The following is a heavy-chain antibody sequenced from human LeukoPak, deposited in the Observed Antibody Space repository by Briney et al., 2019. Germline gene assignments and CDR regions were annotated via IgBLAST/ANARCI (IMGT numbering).Heavy chain of an antibody. J-gene: IGHJ5*02. D-gene: IGHD3-3*01. CDR3: ARGLRITIFGVVRKNWFDP. CDR1: GGSFSGYY. Sequence: SETLSLTCAVYGGSFSGYYWSWIRQPPGKGLEWIGEINHSGSTNYNPSLKSRVTISVGTSKNQFSLKLSSVTAADTAVYYCARGLRITIFGVVRKNWFDPWGQGTLVTVSS. CDR2: INHSGST. V-gene: IGHV4-34*01.